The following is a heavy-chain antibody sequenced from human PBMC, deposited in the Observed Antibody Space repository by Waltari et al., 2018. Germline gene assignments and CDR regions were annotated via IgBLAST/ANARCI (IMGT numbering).Heavy chain of an antibody. V-gene: IGHV1-69-2*01. CDR1: GYTFTDYY. CDR3: ATSVTMVQGARPDAFDI. J-gene: IGHJ3*02. D-gene: IGHD3-10*01. Sequence: EVQLVQSGAEVKKPGATVKISCKVSGYTFTDYYMHWVQQAPGKGLEWMGLVDPEEGETIYAEKFQGRVTITADTSTDTAYMELSSLRSEDTAVYYCATSVTMVQGARPDAFDIWGQGTMVTVSS. CDR2: VDPEEGET.